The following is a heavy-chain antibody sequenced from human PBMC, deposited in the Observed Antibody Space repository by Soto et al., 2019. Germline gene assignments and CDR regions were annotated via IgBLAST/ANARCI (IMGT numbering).Heavy chain of an antibody. V-gene: IGHV4-31*03. CDR3: AREGSDEYYILTGLGY. Sequence: QVQLQESGPGLVKPSQTLSLTCTVSGGSISSGGYYWSWIRQHPGKGLEWIGYIYYSGSTYYNPSLKSRVTISVDTSKNQFSLKLSSVTAADTAVYYCAREGSDEYYILTGLGYWGQGTLVTVSS. J-gene: IGHJ4*02. CDR1: GGSISSGGYY. CDR2: IYYSGST. D-gene: IGHD3-9*01.